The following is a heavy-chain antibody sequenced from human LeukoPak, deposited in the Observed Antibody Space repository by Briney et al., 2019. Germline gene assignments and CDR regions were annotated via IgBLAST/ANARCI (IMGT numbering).Heavy chain of an antibody. Sequence: SVKVSCKASGGTFSSYAISWVRQAPGQGLEWMGGIIPIFGTANYAQKFRGRVTITADKSTRTAYMELSSLRSEDTAVYYCARDRWVPGGRSGSVDYWGQGTLVTVYS. CDR1: GGTFSSYA. D-gene: IGHD3-3*01. CDR3: ARDRWVPGGRSGSVDY. V-gene: IGHV1-69*06. J-gene: IGHJ4*02. CDR2: IIPIFGTA.